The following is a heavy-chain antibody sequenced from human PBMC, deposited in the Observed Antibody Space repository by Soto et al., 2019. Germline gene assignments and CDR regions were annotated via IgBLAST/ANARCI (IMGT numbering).Heavy chain of an antibody. V-gene: IGHV4-59*08. CDR3: AGQAGSYRYYFDY. CDR2: IFYSGST. D-gene: IGHD3-16*02. Sequence: PSETLSLTCTVSGGSISNDYWSWIRQPPGKGLEWIGYIFYSGSTNYNPSLKSRVTISVDTSKNQFSLKLSSVTAADTAVYYCAGQAGSYRYYFDYWGQGTLVTVSS. CDR1: GGSISNDY. J-gene: IGHJ4*02.